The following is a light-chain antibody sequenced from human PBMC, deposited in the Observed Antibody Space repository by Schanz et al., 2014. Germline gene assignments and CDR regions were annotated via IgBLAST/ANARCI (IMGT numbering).Light chain of an antibody. J-gene: IGKJ1*01. V-gene: IGKV1-9*01. CDR2: SAS. CDR3: QQYNSYWG. CDR1: QDIRNY. Sequence: IQLTQSPSSLSASVGDRVTITCRASQDIRNYLAWYQQKPGKAPKLLIYSASTLHTGVPSRFSGSGSGTDFTLTISSLQPDDFATYYCQQYNSYWGFGQGTKVEIK.